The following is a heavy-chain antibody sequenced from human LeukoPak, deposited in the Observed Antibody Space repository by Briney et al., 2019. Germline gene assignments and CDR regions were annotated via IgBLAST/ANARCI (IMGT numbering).Heavy chain of an antibody. CDR2: ISSSGVST. J-gene: IGHJ5*02. D-gene: IGHD3-3*01. V-gene: IGHV3-23*01. CDR1: GFTFGSYA. Sequence: GGSLRLSCAASGFTFGSYAMSWVRQAPGRGLEWVSAISSSGVSTYYADSVKGRFSISRDNSKNTLYLQMNSLRAEDTAVYYCAKHLTIFGVANWFDPWGQGTLVTVSS. CDR3: AKHLTIFGVANWFDP.